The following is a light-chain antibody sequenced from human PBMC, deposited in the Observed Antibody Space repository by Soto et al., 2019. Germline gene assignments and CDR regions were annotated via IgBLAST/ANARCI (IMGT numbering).Light chain of an antibody. CDR2: DAS. V-gene: IGKV1-5*01. CDR1: QSISSW. Sequence: DIQMTQSPSTLSASVGDRVTITCRASQSISSWLAWYQQKPGKAPKLLIYDASSFESGVPSRFSGSGSGTEFTLTISSLQPDDFATYYCQQYNSPWTCGQGTKVEIK. CDR3: QQYNSPWT. J-gene: IGKJ1*01.